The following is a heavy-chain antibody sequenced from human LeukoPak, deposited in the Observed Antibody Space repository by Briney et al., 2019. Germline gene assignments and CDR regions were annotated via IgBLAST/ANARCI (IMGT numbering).Heavy chain of an antibody. D-gene: IGHD2-21*01. Sequence: SETLSLTCTVSGGSISSGGYYWSWIRQHPGKGLEWIGEINHSGSTNYNPSLKSRVTISVDTSKNQFSLKLSSVTAADTAVYYCVIPPPFDYWGQGTLVTVSS. CDR1: GGSISSGGYY. V-gene: IGHV4-39*07. CDR2: INHSGST. J-gene: IGHJ4*02. CDR3: VIPPPFDY.